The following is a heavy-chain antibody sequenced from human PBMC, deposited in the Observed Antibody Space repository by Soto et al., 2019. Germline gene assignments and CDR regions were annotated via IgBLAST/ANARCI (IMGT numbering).Heavy chain of an antibody. CDR1: GGSFSGYY. J-gene: IGHJ6*02. V-gene: IGHV4-34*01. D-gene: IGHD5-12*01. CDR2: INHSGST. CDR3: AKETVATIRPTRIYYYYGLDV. Sequence: SETLSLTCAVYGGSFSGYYWSWIRQPPGKGLEWIGEINHSGSTNYNPSLKSRVTISVDTSKNQFSLRAEDTAVYYCAKETVATIRPTRIYYYYGLDVWGQGTTVTVSS.